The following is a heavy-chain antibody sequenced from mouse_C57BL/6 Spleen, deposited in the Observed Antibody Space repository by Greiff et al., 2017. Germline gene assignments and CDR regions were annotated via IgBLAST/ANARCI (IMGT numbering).Heavy chain of an antibody. CDR3: AKFITTVVAPFDY. CDR2: ISYDGSN. Sequence: EVKLEESGPGLVKPSQSLSLTCSVTCYSITSGYYWNWIRQFPGNKLEWMGYISYDGSNNYNPSLKNPISITRDTSKNQFFLKLNSVTTEDTATYYCAKFITTVVAPFDYWGQGTTLTVSS. CDR1: CYSITSGYY. J-gene: IGHJ2*01. V-gene: IGHV3-6*01. D-gene: IGHD1-1*01.